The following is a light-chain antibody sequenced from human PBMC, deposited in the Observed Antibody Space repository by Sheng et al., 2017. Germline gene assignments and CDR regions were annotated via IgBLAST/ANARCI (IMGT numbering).Light chain of an antibody. CDR1: SSNIGNNY. Sequence: QSVLTQPPSVSAAPGQKVTISCSGSSSNIGNNYVSWYQHLPGTSPKLLIYDNNKRPSGIPDRFSGSKSGTSATLGITGLQTGDEADYYCSSYTSSSTLLVFGGGTKLTVL. CDR2: DNN. CDR3: SSYTSSSTLLV. J-gene: IGLJ3*02. V-gene: IGLV1-51*01.